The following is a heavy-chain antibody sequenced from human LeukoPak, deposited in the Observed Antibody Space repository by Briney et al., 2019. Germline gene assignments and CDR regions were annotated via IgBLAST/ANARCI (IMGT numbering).Heavy chain of an antibody. CDR1: GGSISNYY. D-gene: IGHD2-8*01. CDR3: ARRVLMSSTGVPDTWLDP. J-gene: IGHJ5*02. V-gene: IGHV4-59*08. CDR2: IDYRGST. Sequence: SETLSLTCTVSGGSISNYYWNWIRQPPGKGLEWIGYIDYRGSTNYNPSLKSRVTISVDMSKNQFSLNLGSVTAADTAIYYCARRVLMSSTGVPDTWLDPWGQGTLVTVSS.